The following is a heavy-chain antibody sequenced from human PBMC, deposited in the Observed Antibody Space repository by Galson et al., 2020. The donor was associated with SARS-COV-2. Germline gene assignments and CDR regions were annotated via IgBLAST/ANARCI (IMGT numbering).Heavy chain of an antibody. CDR1: GFTFSSYG. Sequence: QLGESLKTSCAASGFTFSSYGMHWVRQAPGKGLEWVAVISYDGSNKYYADSVKGRFTISRDNSKNTLYLQMNSLRAEDTAVYYCAKDQRYYDILAGYLGSNDYYYYCGMDVWGQWTTVAVSS. CDR3: AKDQRYYDILAGYLGSNDYYYYCGMDV. D-gene: IGHD3-9*01. V-gene: IGHV3-30*18. J-gene: IGHJ6*02. CDR2: ISYDGSNK.